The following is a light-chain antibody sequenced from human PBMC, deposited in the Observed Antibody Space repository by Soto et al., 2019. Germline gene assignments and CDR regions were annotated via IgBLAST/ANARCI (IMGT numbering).Light chain of an antibody. CDR1: QSVRSSH. V-gene: IGKV3-20*01. J-gene: IGKJ4*01. Sequence: IVLTQSPGTLSLSPGERATLSFRASQSVRSSHLAWYQQKPGQAPRLLIYGASSRATGIPDRFSGSGSGTDFTLTITRLEPEDFAVYHCQQCSSSPLTFGGGTKVDIK. CDR3: QQCSSSPLT. CDR2: GAS.